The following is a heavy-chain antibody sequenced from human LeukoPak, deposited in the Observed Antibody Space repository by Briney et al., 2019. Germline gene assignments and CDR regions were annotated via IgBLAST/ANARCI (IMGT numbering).Heavy chain of an antibody. CDR2: INGNNDVGTT. CDR3: CKVVRGKNFFEN. D-gene: IGHD6-6*01. J-gene: IGHJ4*02. Sequence: GGPLRLSCVASGFTLNNTGMSWVRQAPGKGLEWGGHINGNNDVGTTDHAPPVKRRFTISRDDSKNPLPLQMNSLKPEDTAVYYCCKVVRGKNFFENWGQGTLVAVSS. CDR1: GFTLNNTG. V-gene: IGHV3-15*01.